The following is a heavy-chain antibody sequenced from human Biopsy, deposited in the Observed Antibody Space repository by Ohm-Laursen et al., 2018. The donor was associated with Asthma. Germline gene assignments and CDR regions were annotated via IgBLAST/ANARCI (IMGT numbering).Heavy chain of an antibody. Sequence: ATVKISCKASGYNFISFAIHWVRQAPGQRPEWMGWVNTGNGDTKYSQKFQGRVTITRDTSASTAYMELRSLRSEDTATYYCARTYYDFLTGQVKDVFGVWGQGTMVTVSS. J-gene: IGHJ3*01. CDR1: GYNFISFA. D-gene: IGHD3-9*01. V-gene: IGHV1-3*04. CDR2: VNTGNGDT. CDR3: ARTYYDFLTGQVKDVFGV.